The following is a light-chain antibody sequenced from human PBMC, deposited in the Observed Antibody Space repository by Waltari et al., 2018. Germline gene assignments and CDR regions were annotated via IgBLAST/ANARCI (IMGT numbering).Light chain of an antibody. CDR1: SSTLGRNH. CDR2: RND. J-gene: IGLJ1*01. Sequence: QSVLTQPPSASGTPGQRVSISCSGSSSTLGRNHQYWYQPLPGTAPKLPIYRNDQRPSGVPDRFSGSKYGTTAFLAISELRSEDEAVYYCASWDDSHYVFGGGTKVTVL. V-gene: IGLV1-47*01. CDR3: ASWDDSHYV.